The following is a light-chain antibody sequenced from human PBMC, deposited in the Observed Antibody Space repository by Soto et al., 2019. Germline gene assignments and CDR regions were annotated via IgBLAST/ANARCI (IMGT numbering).Light chain of an antibody. J-gene: IGLJ1*01. Sequence: QSALTQPASVSGSPGQSITIYCTGTSSDVGNYNYVSWYQQHPGKAPKLIIYEVSNRPSGVSNRFSGSKSGNTASLTISGLQAEDEADYYCSSYTSSSTLYVFGTGTKVTVL. CDR2: EVS. V-gene: IGLV2-14*01. CDR1: SSDVGNYNY. CDR3: SSYTSSSTLYV.